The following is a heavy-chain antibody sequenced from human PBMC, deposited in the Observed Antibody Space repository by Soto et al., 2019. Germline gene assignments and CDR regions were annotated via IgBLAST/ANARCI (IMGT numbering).Heavy chain of an antibody. D-gene: IGHD6-19*01. CDR1: GYSFTSYW. J-gene: IGHJ4*02. CDR3: ARSPERGYSSGWTFDY. V-gene: IGHV5-51*01. CDR2: IYPGDSDT. Sequence: PGESLKISCQGSGYSFTSYWIGWVRQMPGKGLEWMGIIYPGDSDTRYSPSFQGQVTISADKSISTAYLQWSSLKASDTAMYYCARSPERGYSSGWTFDYWGQGTLVTVSS.